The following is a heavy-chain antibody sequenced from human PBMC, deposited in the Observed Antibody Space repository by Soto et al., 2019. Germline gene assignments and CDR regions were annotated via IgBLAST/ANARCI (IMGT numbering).Heavy chain of an antibody. V-gene: IGHV3-30-3*01. Sequence: GGSLRLSCAASGFTFSSYAMHWVRQAPGKGLEWVAVISYDGSNKYYADSVKGRFTISRDNSKNTLYLQMNSLRAEDTAVYYCARADCSSTSCSSYYYYGMDVWGQGTTVTVSS. CDR2: ISYDGSNK. CDR1: GFTFSSYA. CDR3: ARADCSSTSCSSYYYYGMDV. J-gene: IGHJ6*02. D-gene: IGHD2-2*01.